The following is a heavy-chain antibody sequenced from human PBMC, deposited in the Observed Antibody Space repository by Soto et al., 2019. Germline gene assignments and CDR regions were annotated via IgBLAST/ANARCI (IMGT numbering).Heavy chain of an antibody. CDR1: GFNFGSYT. J-gene: IGHJ4*02. CDR3: AREGSYDSSGHYIQAFCY. D-gene: IGHD3-22*01. V-gene: IGHV3-21*06. Sequence: GGSLRLSCATSGFNFGSYTMHWVRQAPGKGLEWVSSLSTSRTYIYYADSVKGRFTISRDNAKNSLYLQMNSLRAEDTAVYYCAREGSYDSSGHYIQAFCYWGQATPVTVSS. CDR2: LSTSRTYI.